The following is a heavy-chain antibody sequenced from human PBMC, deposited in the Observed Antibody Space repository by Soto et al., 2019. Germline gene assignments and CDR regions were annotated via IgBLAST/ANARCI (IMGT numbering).Heavy chain of an antibody. J-gene: IGHJ4*02. Sequence: HPGGSLRLSCAASGFTFSSYGMHWVRQAPGKGLEWVAVISYDGSNKYYADSVKGRFTISRDNSKNTLYLQMNSLRAEDTAVYYCAKDTTGTPPVGDFDYWGQGTLVTVSS. D-gene: IGHD1-1*01. CDR1: GFTFSSYG. V-gene: IGHV3-30*18. CDR2: ISYDGSNK. CDR3: AKDTTGTPPVGDFDY.